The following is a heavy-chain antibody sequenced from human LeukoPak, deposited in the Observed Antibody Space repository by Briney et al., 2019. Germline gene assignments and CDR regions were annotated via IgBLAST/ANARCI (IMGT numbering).Heavy chain of an antibody. V-gene: IGHV3-43*02. D-gene: IGHD6-19*01. J-gene: IGHJ6*02. CDR2: ISGDGGDT. CDR3: AKDRLPGGIAVAGTDDGMDV. Sequence: GGSLRLSCVASGFSLDDCAMHWVRQVPGKGLEWVSLISGDGGDTYYADSVMGRSTISRDNSRNSLYLQMNSLRTEDTAFYYCAKDRLPGGIAVAGTDDGMDVWGQGTTVTVSS. CDR1: GFSLDDCA.